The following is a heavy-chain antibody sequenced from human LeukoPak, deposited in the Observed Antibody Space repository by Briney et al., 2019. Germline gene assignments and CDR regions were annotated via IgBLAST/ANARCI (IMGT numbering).Heavy chain of an antibody. Sequence: GGSLRLSCAASGFTFDDYTMHWVRQAPGKGLEWVSLISWDGGSTYYADSVKGRFTISRDNSKNSLYLQMNSLRTEDTALYYCHGYGNLGDAFDIWGQGTMVTVSS. D-gene: IGHD5-18*01. CDR2: ISWDGGST. CDR1: GFTFDDYT. V-gene: IGHV3-43*01. J-gene: IGHJ3*02. CDR3: HGYGNLGDAFDI.